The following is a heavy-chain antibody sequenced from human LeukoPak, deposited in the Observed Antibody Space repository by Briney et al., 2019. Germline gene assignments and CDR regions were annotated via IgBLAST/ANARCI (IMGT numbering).Heavy chain of an antibody. D-gene: IGHD6-19*01. Sequence: SETLSLTCSVSGGSVSTYYWSWIRQPAGKGLEWIGRIYSCGSTNYNPSLKSRVTMSVDTSKNQFSLKLSSVTAADTAGYSCARGYRSGWSDYYYYMDVWGKGTTVTISS. J-gene: IGHJ6*03. CDR3: ARGYRSGWSDYYYYMDV. CDR1: GGSVSTYY. CDR2: IYSCGST. V-gene: IGHV4-4*07.